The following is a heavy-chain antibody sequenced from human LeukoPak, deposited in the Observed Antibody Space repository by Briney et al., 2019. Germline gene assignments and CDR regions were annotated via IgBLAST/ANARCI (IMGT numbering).Heavy chain of an antibody. CDR2: IYSGGST. V-gene: IGHV3-66*02. Sequence: GGSLRLSCAASGFTVSSNYMSWVRQAPGKGLEWVAVIYSGGSTYYADSVQDRFTITRDNSKNTLYLQMTSLRTEDTAVYYCARDVGDYWGQGTLVTVSS. CDR1: GFTVSSNY. D-gene: IGHD1-26*01. CDR3: ARDVGDY. J-gene: IGHJ4*02.